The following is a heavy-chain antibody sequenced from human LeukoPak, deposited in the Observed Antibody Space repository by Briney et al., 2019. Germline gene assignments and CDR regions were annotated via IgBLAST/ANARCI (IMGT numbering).Heavy chain of an antibody. Sequence: SETLSLTCTVSGGSISSGGYYWSWIRQHPGKGLEWIGYIYYSGSTYYNPSLKSRVTISVDTSKNQFSLKLSSVTAADTAVYYCARASRGYYYDSSGYYSFDYWGQGTLVTVSS. CDR2: IYYSGST. CDR1: GGSISSGGYY. V-gene: IGHV4-31*03. D-gene: IGHD3-22*01. CDR3: ARASRGYYYDSSGYYSFDY. J-gene: IGHJ4*02.